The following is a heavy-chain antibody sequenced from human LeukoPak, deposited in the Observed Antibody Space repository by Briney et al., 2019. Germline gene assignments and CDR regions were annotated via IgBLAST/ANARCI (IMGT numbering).Heavy chain of an antibody. CDR1: GGSISSGDYY. CDR2: IYYSGST. Sequence: SQALSLTCTVSGGSISSGDYYWSWIRQPPGKGLEWIGYIYYSGSTYYNPSLKSRVTISVDTSENQFSLRLSSVTAADTAVYYCARTSRTGEPEYFQHWGQGTLVTVSS. D-gene: IGHD2-8*02. V-gene: IGHV4-30-4*01. J-gene: IGHJ1*01. CDR3: ARTSRTGEPEYFQH.